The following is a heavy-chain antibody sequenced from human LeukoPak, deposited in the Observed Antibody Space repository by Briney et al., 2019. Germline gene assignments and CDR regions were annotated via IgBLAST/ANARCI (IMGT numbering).Heavy chain of an antibody. D-gene: IGHD5-18*01. CDR2: IWYDGSNK. CDR1: GFTFSSYG. CDR3: ARTSGQLWLRERFVDY. V-gene: IGHV3-33*01. J-gene: IGHJ4*02. Sequence: LAGGSLRLSCAAPGFTFSSYGMHWVRQAPGKGLEWVAVIWYDGSNKYYADSVKGRFTISRDNSKNTLYLQMNSLRAEDTAVYYCARTSGQLWLRERFVDYWGQGTLVTVSS.